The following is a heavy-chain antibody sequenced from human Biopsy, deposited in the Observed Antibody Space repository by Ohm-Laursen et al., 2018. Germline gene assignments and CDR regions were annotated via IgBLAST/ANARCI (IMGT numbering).Heavy chain of an antibody. CDR2: IWYDGSRQ. CDR1: GFTFSSYG. Sequence: SLRLSCAASGFTFSSYGMHWVRQAPVKGLEWVAVIWYDGSRQYYADSVKGRFTISRDNSKNTLYLQMNSLRAEDTAVYYCARDGAAGYGLDVWGQGTTVTVSS. J-gene: IGHJ6*02. CDR3: ARDGAAGYGLDV. V-gene: IGHV3-33*01. D-gene: IGHD6-25*01.